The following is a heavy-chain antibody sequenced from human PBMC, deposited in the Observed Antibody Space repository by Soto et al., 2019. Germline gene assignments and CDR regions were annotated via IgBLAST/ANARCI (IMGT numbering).Heavy chain of an antibody. V-gene: IGHV3-30*03. D-gene: IGHD4-17*01. CDR1: EFTFSNYA. J-gene: IGHJ4*02. CDR3: ARGPSYSDSYFAH. CDR2: ISYDGNNK. Sequence: QVQLVESGGGAVQPGGSRRLSCAASEFTFSNYAMHWVRQAPGKGLQWLAVISYDGNNKYYADSVEGRFTISRDNSKNTVYLQMNSLRLEDTAVYYCARGPSYSDSYFAHWGQGTLVTVSS.